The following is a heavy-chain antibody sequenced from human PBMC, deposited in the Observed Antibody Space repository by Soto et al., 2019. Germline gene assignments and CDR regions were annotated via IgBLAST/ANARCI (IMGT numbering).Heavy chain of an antibody. J-gene: IGHJ5*02. Sequence: PSEALSLTCTVSGASISGFYWSWIRKSAGKGLEWIGRIYATGTTDYNPSLKSRVMMSVDTSKKQFSLKLRSVTAADTAVYYCVRDGTKTLRDWFDPWGQGISVTVSS. V-gene: IGHV4-4*07. CDR3: VRDGTKTLRDWFDP. CDR1: GASISGFY. D-gene: IGHD1-1*01. CDR2: IYATGTT.